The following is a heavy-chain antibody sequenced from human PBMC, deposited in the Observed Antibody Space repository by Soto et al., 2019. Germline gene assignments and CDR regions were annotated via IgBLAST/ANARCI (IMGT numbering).Heavy chain of an antibody. Sequence: QVQLVQSGAEVKKPGASVKVSCKASGYTFTSYGISWVRQAPGQGLEWMGWISAYNGNTNYAQKLQGRVTMTTDTSTSTAYMELRSLRSDDTAVYYCAREGLRPQGGSSSWYSLKGIYYYYYGMDVWGQGTTVTVSS. CDR3: AREGLRPQGGSSSWYSLKGIYYYYYGMDV. V-gene: IGHV1-18*01. CDR1: GYTFTSYG. D-gene: IGHD6-13*01. CDR2: ISAYNGNT. J-gene: IGHJ6*02.